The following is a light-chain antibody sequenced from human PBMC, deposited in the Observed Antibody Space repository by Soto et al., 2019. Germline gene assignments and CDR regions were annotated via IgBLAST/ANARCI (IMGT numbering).Light chain of an antibody. V-gene: IGKV3-15*01. CDR2: AVS. CDR3: QQDDNLPIT. J-gene: IGKJ5*01. Sequence: EIVMTQSPVTLSVSPGEGATLFCRASQSVRNNLAWYQQKPGLAPRLLIYAVSTRATGVPARFSGNGSETEFTLTISGLQSDDFSLYYCQQDDNLPITFGQGTRLEIK. CDR1: QSVRNN.